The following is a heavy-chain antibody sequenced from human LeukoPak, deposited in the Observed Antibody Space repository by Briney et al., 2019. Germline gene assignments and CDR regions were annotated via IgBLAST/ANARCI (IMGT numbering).Heavy chain of an antibody. V-gene: IGHV5-51*01. Sequence: GESLKISCKGSGYSFTSYWIGWVRQMPGKGLEWMGITYPGDSDTRYSPSFQGQVTISADKSISTAYLQWSSLKASDTAMYYCARLRCSGGSCFYYFDYWGQGTLVTVSS. CDR2: TYPGDSDT. D-gene: IGHD2-15*01. J-gene: IGHJ4*02. CDR3: ARLRCSGGSCFYYFDY. CDR1: GYSFTSYW.